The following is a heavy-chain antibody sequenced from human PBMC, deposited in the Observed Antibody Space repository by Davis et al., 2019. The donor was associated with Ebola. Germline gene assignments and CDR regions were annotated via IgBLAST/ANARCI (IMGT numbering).Heavy chain of an antibody. Sequence: GESLKISCAASGFTFSNYAMSWVRQAPGKGLEWVSVVSSSGGSTYFADFVKGRFTISRDNSKNTVYLQMNSLRAEDTAVYYCAKDKSSGYYYFDYWGQGTLVTVSS. CDR2: VSSSGGST. V-gene: IGHV3-23*01. CDR1: GFTFSNYA. D-gene: IGHD3-22*01. J-gene: IGHJ4*02. CDR3: AKDKSSGYYYFDY.